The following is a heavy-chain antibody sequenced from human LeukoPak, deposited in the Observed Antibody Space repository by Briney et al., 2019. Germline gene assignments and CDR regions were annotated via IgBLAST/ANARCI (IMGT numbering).Heavy chain of an antibody. J-gene: IGHJ6*04. CDR1: GFTFSSYA. D-gene: IGHD3-10*02. Sequence: GGSLRLSCVASGFTFSSYAMSWVRQAPGKGLEWVSAISGSGGSTYYADSVKGRFTISRDNSKNSLYLQMNSLRAEDTAVYYCAELGITMIGGVWGKGTTVTISS. CDR3: AELGITMIGGV. CDR2: ISGSGGST. V-gene: IGHV3-23*01.